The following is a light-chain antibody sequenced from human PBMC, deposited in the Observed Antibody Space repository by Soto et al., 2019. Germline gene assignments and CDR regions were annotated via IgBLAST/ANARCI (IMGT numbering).Light chain of an antibody. CDR1: ESISDY. J-gene: IGKJ2*01. Sequence: DIQMTQSPSSLSASVGDRVTITCRASESISDYLNWYQQKPGKAPKLLIYAASNLQSGVPSRFSGSGSGTEFTLTISSLQPDDFATYYCQQYNSYLYTFGQGTKVDI. V-gene: IGKV1-5*01. CDR2: AAS. CDR3: QQYNSYLYT.